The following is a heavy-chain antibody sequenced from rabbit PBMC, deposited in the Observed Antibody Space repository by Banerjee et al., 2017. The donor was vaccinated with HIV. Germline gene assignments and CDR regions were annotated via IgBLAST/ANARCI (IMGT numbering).Heavy chain of an antibody. CDR2: IYTGSSGST. D-gene: IGHD1-1*01. CDR3: AREADSDYYGL. CDR1: GFTLSSYW. J-gene: IGHJ3*01. V-gene: IGHV1S40*01. Sequence: QSLEESGGGLVQPGGTLKLSCKASGFTLSSYWMCWVRQAPGKGLEWIACIYTGSSGSTYYASWAKGRFTISKTSSTTVTLQMTSLTAADTATYFCAREADSDYYGLWGQGTLVTVS.